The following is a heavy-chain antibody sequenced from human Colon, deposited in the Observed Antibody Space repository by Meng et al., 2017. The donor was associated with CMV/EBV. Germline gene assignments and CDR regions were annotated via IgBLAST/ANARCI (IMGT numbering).Heavy chain of an antibody. V-gene: IGHV3-23*01. J-gene: IGHJ6*02. CDR3: ARDGGYCSGGSRYSVLSIRPHYYYGMDV. Sequence: GESLKISCAASGFTFSSYAMSWVRQAPGKGLEWVSAISGSGGSTYYADSVKGRFTISRDNSKNTLYLQMNSLRAEDTAVYYCARDGGYCSGGSRYSVLSIRPHYYYGMDVWGQGTTVTVSS. D-gene: IGHD2-15*01. CDR1: GFTFSSYA. CDR2: ISGSGGST.